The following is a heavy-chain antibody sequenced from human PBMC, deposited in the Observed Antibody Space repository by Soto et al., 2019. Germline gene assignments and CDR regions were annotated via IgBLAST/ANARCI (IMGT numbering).Heavy chain of an antibody. CDR2: ISGSGGST. CDR3: AKATPSPQLTIVVVTASYYYGMDV. V-gene: IGHV3-23*01. CDR1: GFTFSSYA. D-gene: IGHD2-21*02. J-gene: IGHJ6*02. Sequence: GGSLRLSCAASGFTFSSYAMSWVRQAPGKGLEWVSAISGSGGSTYYADSVKGRFTISRDNSKNTLYLQMNSLRAEDTAVYYCAKATPSPQLTIVVVTASYYYGMDVWGQGTTVTVSS.